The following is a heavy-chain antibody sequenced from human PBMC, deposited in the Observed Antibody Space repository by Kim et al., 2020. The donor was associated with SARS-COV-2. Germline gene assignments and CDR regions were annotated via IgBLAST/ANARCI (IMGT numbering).Heavy chain of an antibody. V-gene: IGHV3-30*02. CDR3: AKDYRGYSYGYFDY. Sequence: ADSVKGRFTISRDNSKNTLYLQMNSLRAEDTAVYYCAKDYRGYSYGYFDYWGQGTLVTVSS. J-gene: IGHJ4*02. D-gene: IGHD5-18*01.